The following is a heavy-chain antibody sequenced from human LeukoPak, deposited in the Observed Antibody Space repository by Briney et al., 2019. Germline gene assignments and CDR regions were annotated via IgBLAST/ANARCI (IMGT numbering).Heavy chain of an antibody. J-gene: IGHJ4*02. CDR3: ARHSRQYYYSY. Sequence: SETLSLTCTVSGYSISSGYYWGWIRQPPGKGLEWIGSIYHSGSTYYNPSLKSRVTISVDTSKNQFSLKLSSVTAADTAVYYCARHSRQYYYSYWGQGTLVTVSS. V-gene: IGHV4-38-2*02. D-gene: IGHD3-10*01. CDR1: GYSISSGYY. CDR2: IYHSGST.